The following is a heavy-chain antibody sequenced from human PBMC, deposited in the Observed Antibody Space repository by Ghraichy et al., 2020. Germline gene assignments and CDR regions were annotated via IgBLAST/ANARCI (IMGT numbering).Heavy chain of an antibody. CDR3: ARGEDPVVPPGV. V-gene: IGHV4-59*01. D-gene: IGHD2-21*01. J-gene: IGHJ6*02. CDR1: GGSIRGDY. CDR2: ISDSGST. Sequence: SETLSLTCNVSGGSIRGDYWSWIRQPPGKGLEWIGYISDSGSTEYNPSLKSRVSISVDKAKNMIFLRVRSVIAADAAVYYCARGEDPVVPPGVWGQGTTVTVSS.